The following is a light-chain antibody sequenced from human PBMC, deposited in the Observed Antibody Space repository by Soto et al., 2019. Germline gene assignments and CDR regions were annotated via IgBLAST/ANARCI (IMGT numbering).Light chain of an antibody. CDR1: QSVSGW. Sequence: ASQSVSGWLAWYQQKPGEAPKLLIYDASALPRGVPSRFSGSGSGTKFTLTIASLQPDDFATYYCQQYETFSGTFCPGTKVAI. CDR2: DAS. CDR3: QQYETFSGT. V-gene: IGKV1-5*01. J-gene: IGKJ1*01.